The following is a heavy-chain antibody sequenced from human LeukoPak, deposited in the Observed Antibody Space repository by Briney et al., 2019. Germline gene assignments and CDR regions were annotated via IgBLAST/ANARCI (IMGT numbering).Heavy chain of an antibody. CDR3: AKKTAERPPPRRRGGYPICYYFDY. V-gene: IGHV3-23*01. Sequence: GGSLRLSCAASGFTFSSYAMSWVRQAPGKGLEWVSAISGSGGSTYYADSVKGRFTISRDNSKNTLYLQMNTLRAEDTAVYYLAKKTAERPPPRRRGGYPICYYFDYGGQGTLVTVPS. CDR1: GFTFSSYA. J-gene: IGHJ4*02. CDR2: ISGSGGST. D-gene: IGHD1-26*01.